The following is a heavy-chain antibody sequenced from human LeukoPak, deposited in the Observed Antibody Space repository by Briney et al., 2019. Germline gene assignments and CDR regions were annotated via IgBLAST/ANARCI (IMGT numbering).Heavy chain of an antibody. V-gene: IGHV3-15*01. CDR2: IKSKTDGGTT. D-gene: IGHD6-13*01. CDR3: TTRIRHRSSSWSTNWFDP. CDR1: GLTFSNAW. Sequence: PGGSLRLSCAASGLTFSNAWMSWVRQAPGKGLEWVGRIKSKTDGGTTDYAAPVKGRFTISRDDSKNTLYLQMNSLKTEDTAVYYCTTRIRHRSSSWSTNWFDPWGQGTLVTVSS. J-gene: IGHJ5*02.